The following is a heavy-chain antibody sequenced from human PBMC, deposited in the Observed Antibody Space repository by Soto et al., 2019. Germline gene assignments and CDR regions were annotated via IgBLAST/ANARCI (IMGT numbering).Heavy chain of an antibody. CDR1: GYTFTIYD. CDR3: AVATVTIGY. Sequence: ASVKVSCKASGYTFTIYDINGVRQATLQGLEWMGWMNPNSGNTGYAQKFQGRVTMTRNTSISTAYMELSSLRSEDTAVYYCAVATVTIGYWGQGTLVTVSS. V-gene: IGHV1-8*01. J-gene: IGHJ4*02. D-gene: IGHD4-17*01. CDR2: MNPNSGNT.